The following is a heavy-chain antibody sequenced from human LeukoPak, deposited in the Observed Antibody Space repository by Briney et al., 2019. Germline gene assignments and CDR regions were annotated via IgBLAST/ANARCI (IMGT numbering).Heavy chain of an antibody. CDR2: IYYSGST. V-gene: IGHV4-59*01. D-gene: IGHD3-3*01. J-gene: IGHJ5*02. CDR1: GGSISSYY. CDR3: ARDDLRRDFWSGYPNGFDP. Sequence: SETLSLTCTVSGGSISSYYWSWIRQPPGKGLEWIGYIYYSGSTNYNPSLKSRVTISVDTSKNQFSLKLSSVTAADTAVYYCARDDLRRDFWSGYPNGFDPWGQGTLVTVSS.